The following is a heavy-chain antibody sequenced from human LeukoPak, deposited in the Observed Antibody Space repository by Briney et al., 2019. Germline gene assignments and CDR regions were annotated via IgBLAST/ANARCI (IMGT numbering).Heavy chain of an antibody. Sequence: SETLSLTCTVSGGSISSGDYYWSLIRQPPGKGLEWIGYIYYSGSTNYNPSLKSRVTISVDTSKNQFSLKLSSVTAADTAVYYCAGNSGYDVIPLDYWGQGTLVTVSS. CDR3: AGNSGYDVIPLDY. J-gene: IGHJ4*02. D-gene: IGHD5-12*01. CDR1: GGSISSGDYY. CDR2: IYYSGST. V-gene: IGHV4-61*08.